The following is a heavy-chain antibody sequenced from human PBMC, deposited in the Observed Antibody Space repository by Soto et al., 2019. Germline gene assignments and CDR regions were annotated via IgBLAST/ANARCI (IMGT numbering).Heavy chain of an antibody. D-gene: IGHD3-22*01. V-gene: IGHV3-33*01. Sequence: QVQLVESGGGVVQPGRSLRLSCAASGFTFSSYGMHWVRQAPGKGLEWVAVIWYDGSNKYYADSVKGRFTISRDNSKNTLYLQMNSLRAEDTAVYYCARDNYDSSGFIDYWGQGTLVTVSS. CDR2: IWYDGSNK. J-gene: IGHJ4*02. CDR1: GFTFSSYG. CDR3: ARDNYDSSGFIDY.